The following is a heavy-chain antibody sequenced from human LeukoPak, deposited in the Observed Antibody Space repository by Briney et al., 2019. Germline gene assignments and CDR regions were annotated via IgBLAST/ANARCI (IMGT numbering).Heavy chain of an antibody. D-gene: IGHD2-8*01. CDR1: GYTFTSHG. CDR3: AEAHGVP. Sequence: ASVKVSCKASGYTFTSHGFSWVRQAPGQGLEWMGGIIPVFGTASYVQKFQGRVTITADESTSTAYMELSSLRSEDTAVYYCAEAHGVPWGQGTLVTVSS. CDR2: IIPVFGTA. J-gene: IGHJ4*02. V-gene: IGHV1-69*13.